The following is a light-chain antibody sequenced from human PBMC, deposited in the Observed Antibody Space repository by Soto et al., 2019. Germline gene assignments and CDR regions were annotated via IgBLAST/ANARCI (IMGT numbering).Light chain of an antibody. CDR1: SSDVGNYDS. J-gene: IGLJ1*01. CDR2: EVN. CDR3: SSYAASNNYV. Sequence: QSVLTQPPSASGSPGQSVTISCTGTSSDVGNYDSVSWYQHHPGKAPQAVIYEVNKRPSGVPDRFSGSKSGNTASLTVSGLQAEDEGDYYCSSYAASNNYVFGTGTNVTVL. V-gene: IGLV2-8*01.